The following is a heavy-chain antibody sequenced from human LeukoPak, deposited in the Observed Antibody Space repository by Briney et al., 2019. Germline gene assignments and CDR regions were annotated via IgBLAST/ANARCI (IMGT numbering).Heavy chain of an antibody. Sequence: SGGSLRLSSAACGFTFSSYAMSWVRQAPGKGLEWVSAISGSGGSTYYADSVKGRFTISRDNSKNTLYLQMNSLRAEDTAVYYCAKFGVRRVDPWGQGTLVTVSS. V-gene: IGHV3-23*01. J-gene: IGHJ5*02. CDR3: AKFGVRRVDP. CDR2: ISGSGGST. CDR1: GFTFSSYA. D-gene: IGHD2-8*01.